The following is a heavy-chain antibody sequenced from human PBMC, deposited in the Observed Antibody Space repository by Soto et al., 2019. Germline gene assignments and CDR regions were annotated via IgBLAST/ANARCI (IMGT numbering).Heavy chain of an antibody. CDR1: GITVSNYW. V-gene: IGHV3-74*01. Sequence: GGPRRFPCVPSGITVSNYWMNWVRQAPGKGLVWVSPIKHDATTSYADSVAGRFTVSRDDAKNSFYLQMNSLRADDTGVSYSAKDGGEQGLKVLAWFGGMDVWGHGTTVTVS. D-gene: IGHD3-10*01. J-gene: IGHJ6*02. CDR3: AKDGGEQGLKVLAWFGGMDV. CDR2: IKHDATT.